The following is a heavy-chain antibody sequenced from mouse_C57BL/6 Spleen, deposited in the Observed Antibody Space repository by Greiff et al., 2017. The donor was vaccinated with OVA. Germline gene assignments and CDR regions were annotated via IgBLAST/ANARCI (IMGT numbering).Heavy chain of an antibody. CDR1: GYAFSSSW. CDR3: ARCGWLLYFDY. CDR2: IYPGEGDT. V-gene: IGHV1-82*01. Sequence: QVQLQQSGPELVKPGASVKISCKASGYAFSSSWMNWVKQRPGKGLEWIGRIYPGEGDTNYNGKFKGKATLTADKSSSTAYMQLSSLTSEDSAVYFCARCGWLLYFDYWGQGTTLTVSS. J-gene: IGHJ2*01. D-gene: IGHD2-3*01.